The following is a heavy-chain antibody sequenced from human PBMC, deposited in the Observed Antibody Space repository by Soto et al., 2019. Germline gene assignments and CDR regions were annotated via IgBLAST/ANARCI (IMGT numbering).Heavy chain of an antibody. Sequence: QVQLQQWGAGLLKPSETLSLTCAVYGGSFSGYYWSWIRQPPGNGLEWIGEISHSGSTNYNPSLKSRVTISVDTSKNQFSLRLSSVTAADTAVYYCAEDRSSGSYWGQGTLVTVSS. CDR3: AEDRSSGSY. J-gene: IGHJ4*02. V-gene: IGHV4-34*01. CDR2: ISHSGST. CDR1: GGSFSGYY. D-gene: IGHD3-22*01.